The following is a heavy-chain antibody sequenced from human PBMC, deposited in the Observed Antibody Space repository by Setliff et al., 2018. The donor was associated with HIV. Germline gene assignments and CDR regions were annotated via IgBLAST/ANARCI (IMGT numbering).Heavy chain of an antibody. Sequence: SETLSLTCTVSGGSISSDDYYWNWIRQPPGKGLEWIGYITYSGSAYYNPSLKSRVTISIDTSKNQFSLQLSSVTAADTAVYYCARLSTTSRDFDSWGQGTLVTVSS. V-gene: IGHV4-30-4*08. CDR2: ITYSGSA. CDR1: GGSISSDDYY. J-gene: IGHJ4*02. CDR3: ARLSTTSRDFDS. D-gene: IGHD3-10*01.